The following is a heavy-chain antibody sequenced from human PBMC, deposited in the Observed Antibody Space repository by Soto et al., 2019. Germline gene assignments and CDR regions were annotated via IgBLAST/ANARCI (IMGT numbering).Heavy chain of an antibody. V-gene: IGHV4-39*01. CDR2: IYYRGST. J-gene: IGHJ6*02. D-gene: IGHD3-16*01. Sequence: SETLSLTCTVSGGSISSSGYYWGWIRQPPGKGLEWIGSIYYRGSTYYNPSLRSRVTISVDTSKNQFSLLLSSVTAADTAVYYCARLDLSDAFYYGLGVWRQGTTVPVSS. CDR3: ARLDLSDAFYYGLGV. CDR1: GGSISSSGYY.